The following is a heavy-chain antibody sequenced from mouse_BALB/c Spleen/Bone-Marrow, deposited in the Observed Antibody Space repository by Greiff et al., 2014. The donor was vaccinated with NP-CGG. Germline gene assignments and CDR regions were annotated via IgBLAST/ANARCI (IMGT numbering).Heavy chain of an antibody. Sequence: VQLQQPGAGLVRPGASVRLSCTASGFNINDYYMHWVKQRPELGLEWIGWIDPENGDIVFAPKLKGKDTMTADPSSNTAYLQLNSMTSEDTAVYYCNSRKDTTNDYWGQGTLVTVSA. J-gene: IGHJ3*01. CDR3: NSRKDTTNDY. CDR2: IDPENGDI. CDR1: GFNINDYY. D-gene: IGHD2-12*01. V-gene: IGHV14-4*02.